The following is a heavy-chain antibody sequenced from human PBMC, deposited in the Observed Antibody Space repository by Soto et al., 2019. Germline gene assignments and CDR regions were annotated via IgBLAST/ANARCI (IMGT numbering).Heavy chain of an antibody. CDR2: IIPIFGTA. CDR3: AKLYSSSWYSGMDV. Sequence: SVKVSCKASGGTFSSYAISWVRQAPGQGLEWMGGIIPIFGTANYAQKFQGRVTITADKSTSTAYMELSSLRSEDTAVYYCAKLYSSSWYSGMDVWGQGTTVTVS. D-gene: IGHD6-13*01. CDR1: GGTFSSYA. J-gene: IGHJ6*02. V-gene: IGHV1-69*06.